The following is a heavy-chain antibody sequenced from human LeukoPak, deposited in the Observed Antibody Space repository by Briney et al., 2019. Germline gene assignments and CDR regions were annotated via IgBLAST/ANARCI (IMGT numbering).Heavy chain of an antibody. CDR2: IKQDGSET. V-gene: IGHV3-7*01. Sequence: GGSLRLSCTASGFAFYEHGMRWVRQAPGGGVEYVANIKQDGSETYYVDSVKGGFTISRDNAKNSLYLQMNSLRVEDTAVYYCARDQGILFFDSWGQGTLVTVSS. D-gene: IGHD2-21*01. CDR1: GFAFYEHG. CDR3: ARDQGILFFDS. J-gene: IGHJ4*02.